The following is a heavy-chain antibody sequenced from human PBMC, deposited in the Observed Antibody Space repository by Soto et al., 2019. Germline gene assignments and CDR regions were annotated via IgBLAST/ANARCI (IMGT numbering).Heavy chain of an antibody. D-gene: IGHD1-1*01. CDR3: AKGWKTGGFDY. V-gene: IGHV3-23*01. Sequence: EVQLLESGGGLVQPGGSLRLSCAASGFTFSSNAMTWVRQAPGKGLEWVSSISGSGGSTYYADSAKGRVTISRDNSKKTLYLQMNSLRAEDTAVYYCAKGWKTGGFDYWGQGILVTVSS. J-gene: IGHJ4*02. CDR2: ISGSGGST. CDR1: GFTFSSNA.